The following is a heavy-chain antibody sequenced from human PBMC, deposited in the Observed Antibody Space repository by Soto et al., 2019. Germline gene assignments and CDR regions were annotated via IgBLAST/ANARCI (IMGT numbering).Heavy chain of an antibody. CDR3: AKDQGRRSPHYYYYYGMDV. V-gene: IGHV3-30*18. Sequence: PGGSLRLSCAASGFTFSSYGMHWVRQAPGKGLEWVAVISYDGSNKYYADSVKGRFTISRDNSENTLYLQMNSLRAEDTAVYYCAKDQGRRSPHYYYYYGMDVWGQGTTVTVSS. CDR1: GFTFSSYG. CDR2: ISYDGSNK. J-gene: IGHJ6*02. D-gene: IGHD3-10*01.